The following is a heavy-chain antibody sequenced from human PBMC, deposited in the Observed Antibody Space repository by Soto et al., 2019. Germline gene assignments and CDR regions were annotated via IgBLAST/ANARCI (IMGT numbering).Heavy chain of an antibody. V-gene: IGHV4-59*01. J-gene: IGHJ5*02. CDR1: GGSISSYY. CDR3: ARWWSGSRQGFDP. D-gene: IGHD3-3*01. CDR2: IYYSGST. Sequence: SETLSLTCTVSGGSISSYYWSWIRQPPGKGLEWIGYIYYSGSTNYNPSLKSRVTISVDTSKNQFSLKLSSVTAADTAVYYCARWWSGSRQGFDPWGQGSLVTVSS.